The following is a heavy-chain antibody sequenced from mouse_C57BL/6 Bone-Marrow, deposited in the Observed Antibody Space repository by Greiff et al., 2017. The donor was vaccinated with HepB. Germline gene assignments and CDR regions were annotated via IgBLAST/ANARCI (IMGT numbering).Heavy chain of an antibody. J-gene: IGHJ3*01. V-gene: IGHV1-69*01. D-gene: IGHD2-4*01. CDR3: AREGYYDYDGFAY. CDR2: IDPSDSYT. Sequence: VQLQQPGAELVMPGASVKLSCKASGYTFTSYWMHWVKQRPGQGLEWIGEIDPSDSYTNYNQKFKGKSTLTVDKSSSTAYMQLSSLTSEDSAVYYCAREGYYDYDGFAYWGQGTLVTVSA. CDR1: GYTFTSYW.